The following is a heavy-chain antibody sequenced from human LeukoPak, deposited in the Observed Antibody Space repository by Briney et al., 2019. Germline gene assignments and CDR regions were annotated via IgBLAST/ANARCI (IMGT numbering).Heavy chain of an antibody. CDR1: GYTFTRYG. CDR2: ISASNGNT. CDR3: ARDPGSTSHYYYYYMDV. Sequence: GASVKVSCKASGYTFTRYGISWVRQAPGQGLQWLGWISASNGNTNYAQKFRDRVTMSTDTSTGTAYLDVRSLTSDDTAVYYCARDPGSTSHYYYYYMDVWGKGTTVTISS. V-gene: IGHV1-18*01. D-gene: IGHD2-2*01. J-gene: IGHJ6*03.